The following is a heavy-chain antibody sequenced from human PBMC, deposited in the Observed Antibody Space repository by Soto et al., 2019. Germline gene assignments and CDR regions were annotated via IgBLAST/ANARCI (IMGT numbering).Heavy chain of an antibody. CDR2: IYYSGTT. D-gene: IGHD2-21*02. V-gene: IGHV4-31*03. J-gene: IGHJ4*02. CDR3: ARDMCGDCFSFDS. CDR1: GGAISSGGYY. Sequence: QVQLQESGPGLVKPSQTLCLTCTVSGGAISSGGYYWSWIRQQLGKGLEWVGYIYYSGTTYYNPSLKSRVTISVDTSKKQFSLKLSSVTAADTAVYYCARDMCGDCFSFDSWGQGTLVTVSS.